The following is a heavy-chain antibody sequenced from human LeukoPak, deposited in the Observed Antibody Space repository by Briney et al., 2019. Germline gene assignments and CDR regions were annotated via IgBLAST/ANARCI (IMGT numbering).Heavy chain of an antibody. J-gene: IGHJ4*02. D-gene: IGHD5-18*01. V-gene: IGHV3-11*06. CDR2: ISSSSSYT. CDR1: GFTFSDYY. CDR3: ARAAGPHTAMVL. Sequence: PGGSLRLSCAASGFTFSDYYMSWIRQAPGKGLEGVSYISSSSSYTNYADSVKGRFTISRDNAKNSLYLQMISLRAEDTAVYYCARAAGPHTAMVLWGQGTLVTVSS.